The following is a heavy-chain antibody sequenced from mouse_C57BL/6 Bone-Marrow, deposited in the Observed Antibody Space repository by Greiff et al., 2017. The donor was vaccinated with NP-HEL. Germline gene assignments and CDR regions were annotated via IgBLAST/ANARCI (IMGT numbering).Heavy chain of an antibody. CDR3: TLYYGSS. D-gene: IGHD1-1*01. CDR1: GYTFTSSW. Sequence: EVKLVESGTVLARPGASVKMSCKTSGYTFTSSWMPWVNRRPGQGLDWIGAIYPGNSDTSYNQKFKGKAKLTAVTSASTAYMERSSLTNEDAAVYDCTLYYGSSWGQGTTLTVSS. V-gene: IGHV1-5*01. J-gene: IGHJ2*01. CDR2: IYPGNSDT.